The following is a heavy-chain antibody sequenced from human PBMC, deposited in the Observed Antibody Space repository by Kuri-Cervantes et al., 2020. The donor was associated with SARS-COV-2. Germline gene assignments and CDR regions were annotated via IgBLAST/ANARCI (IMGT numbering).Heavy chain of an antibody. V-gene: IGHV4-34*01. D-gene: IGHD3-16*02. CDR3: ARGPGLYSRKAYGMDV. J-gene: IGHJ6*02. CDR2: INHSGST. CDR1: GGSFSGYY. Sequence: GSLRLSCAVYGGSFSGYYWSWIRQPPGKGLEWIGEINHSGSTNYNPSLKSRVTISVDTSKNQSSLKLSSVTAADTAVYYCARGPGLYSRKAYGMDVWGQGTTVTVSS.